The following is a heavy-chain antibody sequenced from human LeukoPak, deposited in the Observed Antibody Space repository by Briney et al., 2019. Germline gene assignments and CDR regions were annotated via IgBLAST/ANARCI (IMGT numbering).Heavy chain of an antibody. D-gene: IGHD4-17*01. CDR2: IYPGDSDT. V-gene: IGHV5-51*01. Sequence: SGESLKISCKGSGYSFTSYWIGWVRQMPGKGLEWMGIIYPGDSDTRYSPSFQGQVTISADKSISTAYLQWSSLKASDTAMYYCARQANGDPRNIYFDYWGQGTLVTVSS. CDR1: GYSFTSYW. J-gene: IGHJ4*02. CDR3: ARQANGDPRNIYFDY.